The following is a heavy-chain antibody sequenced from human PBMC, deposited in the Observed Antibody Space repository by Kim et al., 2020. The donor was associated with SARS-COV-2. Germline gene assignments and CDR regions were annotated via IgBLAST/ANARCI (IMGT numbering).Heavy chain of an antibody. V-gene: IGHV3-64*01. D-gene: IGHD6-6*01. J-gene: IGHJ4*02. CDR3: ARGSSSDSSSVFDY. Sequence: ANSGKGRFTIPRDSSKNTLYLQMGSLRAEDMAVYYCARGSSSDSSSVFDYWGQGTLVTVSS.